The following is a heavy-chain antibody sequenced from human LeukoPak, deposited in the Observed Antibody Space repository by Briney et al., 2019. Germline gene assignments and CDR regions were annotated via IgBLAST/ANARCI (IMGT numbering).Heavy chain of an antibody. Sequence: GGSLRLSCAASGFTFSSYWMNWARQAPGKGLEWVASINHNGNVNYYVDSVKGRFTISRDNAKNSLYLQMSNLRAEDTAVYFCPRGGGLDVWGQGATVTVSS. CDR1: GFTFSSYW. D-gene: IGHD3-16*01. CDR3: PRGGGLDV. J-gene: IGHJ6*02. CDR2: INHNGNVN. V-gene: IGHV3-7*03.